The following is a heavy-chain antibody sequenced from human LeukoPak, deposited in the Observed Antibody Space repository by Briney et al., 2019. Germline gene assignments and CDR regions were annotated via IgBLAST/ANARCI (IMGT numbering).Heavy chain of an antibody. Sequence: ASVKVSCKASGYTFTSYGISWVRQAPGQGLEWMGWISAYNGNTNYAQKLQGRVTMTTDTSTSTAYMELRSLRSDDTAVCYCARGGRTFPYYYYYMDVWGKGTTVTVSS. V-gene: IGHV1-18*01. CDR1: GYTFTSYG. D-gene: IGHD1-14*01. J-gene: IGHJ6*03. CDR2: ISAYNGNT. CDR3: ARGGRTFPYYYYYMDV.